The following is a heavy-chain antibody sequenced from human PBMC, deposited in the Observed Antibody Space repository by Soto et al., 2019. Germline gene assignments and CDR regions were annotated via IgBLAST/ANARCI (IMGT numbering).Heavy chain of an antibody. CDR3: ARREYQPLEGGYYYYYGMDV. CDR2: IYYSGST. V-gene: IGHV4-39*01. D-gene: IGHD2-2*01. J-gene: IGHJ6*02. Sequence: SETLSLTCTVSGGSISSSSYYWGWIRQPPGKGLEWIGSIYYSGSTYYNPSLKSRVTISVDTSKNQFSLKLSSVTAADTAVYYCARREYQPLEGGYYYYYGMDVWGQGTTVTVSS. CDR1: GGSISSSSYY.